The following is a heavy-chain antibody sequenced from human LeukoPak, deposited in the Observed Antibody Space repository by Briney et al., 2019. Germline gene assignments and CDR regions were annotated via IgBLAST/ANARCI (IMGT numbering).Heavy chain of an antibody. CDR3: AKDRAYYYDSSGYFDY. D-gene: IGHD3-22*01. Sequence: GGSLRLSSAASGFTFSSYAMSWVRQAPGKGLEWVSAISGSGGSTYYADSVKGRFTISRDNSKNTLYLQMNSLRAEDTAVYYCAKDRAYYYDSSGYFDYWGQGTLVTVSS. CDR2: ISGSGGST. J-gene: IGHJ4*02. CDR1: GFTFSSYA. V-gene: IGHV3-23*01.